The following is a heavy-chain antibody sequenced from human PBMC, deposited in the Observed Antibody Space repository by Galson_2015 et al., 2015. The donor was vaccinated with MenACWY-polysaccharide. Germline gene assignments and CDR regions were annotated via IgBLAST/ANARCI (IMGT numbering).Heavy chain of an antibody. CDR3: ARGHYGLDV. Sequence: SLRLSCAASGFTFRSYGISWVRQAPGKGLEWVSGISGSASYTYYADSVKGRFTISRDNAKNSVYLQLNSLEVEDTAIYYCARGHYGLDVWGQGTTVTVSS. CDR1: GFTFRSYG. V-gene: IGHV3-23*01. CDR2: ISGSASYT. J-gene: IGHJ6*02.